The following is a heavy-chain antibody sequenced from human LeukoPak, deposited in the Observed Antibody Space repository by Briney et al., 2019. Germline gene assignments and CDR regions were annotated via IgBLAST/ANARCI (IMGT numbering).Heavy chain of an antibody. CDR3: ARAGFWHLKQGYFDY. CDR1: GFTFSSYS. Sequence: GGSLRLSCAASGFTFSSYSMNWVRQAPGKGLEWVSYISSSSSTIYYADSVKGRFTISRDNAKNSLYLQMNSLRAEDTAVYYCARAGFWHLKQGYFDYWGQGTLVTVSS. V-gene: IGHV3-48*04. CDR2: ISSSSSTI. D-gene: IGHD3-3*01. J-gene: IGHJ4*02.